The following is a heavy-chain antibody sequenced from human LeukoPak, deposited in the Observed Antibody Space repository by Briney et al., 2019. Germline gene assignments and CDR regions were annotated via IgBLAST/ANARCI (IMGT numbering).Heavy chain of an antibody. V-gene: IGHV4-4*07. CDR3: AGCSGGSCTLGGYSYYMGV. Sequence: PSETLSLTCTVSGASISSYYWSWIRQPAGKGLEWIGRIHTSGSTNYNPSLKSRVTISVDTSKNQFSLKLSSVTAADTAVYYCAGCSGGSCTLGGYSYYMGVWGQGTLVTVSS. CDR1: GASISSYY. CDR2: IHTSGST. D-gene: IGHD2-15*01. J-gene: IGHJ4*02.